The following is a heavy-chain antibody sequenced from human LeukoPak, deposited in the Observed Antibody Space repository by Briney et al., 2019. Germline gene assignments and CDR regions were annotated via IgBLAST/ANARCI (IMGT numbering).Heavy chain of an antibody. J-gene: IGHJ4*02. CDR2: ISSSSSTI. CDR3: ARGVPTYYDFWSGYYRDNYFDY. V-gene: IGHV3-48*02. CDR1: GFTFSSYS. Sequence: TGGSLRLSCAASGFTFSSYSMNWVRQAPGKGLEWVSYISSSSSTIYYADSVKGRFTISRDNAKNSLYLQMNSLRDEDTAVYYCARGVPTYYDFWSGYYRDNYFDYWGQGTLVTASS. D-gene: IGHD3-3*01.